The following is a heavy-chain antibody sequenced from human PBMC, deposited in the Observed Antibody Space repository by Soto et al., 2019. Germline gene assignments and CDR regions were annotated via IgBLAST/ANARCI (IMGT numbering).Heavy chain of an antibody. Sequence: PSETLSLTCTVSGGSISRSSYSWAWIRQPPGKGLEWIGTLYYSGNTYCNPSLKSRVTISVDTSKNQFSLKLSSVTAADTAVYYCATRQGGSYNWFDPWGQGTLVTVSS. V-gene: IGHV4-39*01. D-gene: IGHD2-15*01. CDR3: ATRQGGSYNWFDP. CDR2: LYYSGNT. J-gene: IGHJ5*02. CDR1: GGSISRSSYS.